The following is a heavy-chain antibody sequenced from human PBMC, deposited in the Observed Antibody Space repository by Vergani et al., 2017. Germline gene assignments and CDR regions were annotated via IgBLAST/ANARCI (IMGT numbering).Heavy chain of an antibody. CDR1: GGPFKNSA. J-gene: IGHJ5*02. CDR3: ASAGWST. D-gene: IGHD6-19*01. V-gene: IGHV1-69*13. Sequence: QVQLVQSGAEVKKPGSSVKVSCKASGGPFKNSAFSWVRQVPGQGLEWMGRIITFFGTTDYAQKFQGRVTITADESTSTAYMELSSLRSEDTAVYYCASAGWSTWGQGTLVTVSS. CDR2: IITFFGTT.